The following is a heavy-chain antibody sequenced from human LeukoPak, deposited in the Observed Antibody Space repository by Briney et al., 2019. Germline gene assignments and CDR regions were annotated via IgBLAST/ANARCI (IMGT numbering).Heavy chain of an antibody. J-gene: IGHJ4*02. V-gene: IGHV4-30-4*01. Sequence: KASETLSLTCTVSGGSISSGDYYWSWIRQPPGKGLEWIGYTYYSGSTYYNPSLKSRVTISVDTSKNQFSLKLSSVTAADTAVYYCASTYYDILTGSEDYYFDYWGQGTLVTVSS. CDR3: ASTYYDILTGSEDYYFDY. CDR2: TYYSGST. CDR1: GGSISSGDYY. D-gene: IGHD3-9*01.